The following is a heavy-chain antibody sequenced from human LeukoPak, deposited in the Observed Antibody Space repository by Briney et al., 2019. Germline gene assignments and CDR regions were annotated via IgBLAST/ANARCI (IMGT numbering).Heavy chain of an antibody. V-gene: IGHV3-23*01. J-gene: IGHJ4*02. CDR3: ARQNGEFIYYFDY. CDR2: ISGSGGST. CDR1: GFTFSSYA. D-gene: IGHD3-10*01. Sequence: PGGSLRLSCAASGFTFSSYAMSWVRQAPGKGLEWVSAISGSGGSTYYADSVKGRFTISRDNSKNTLYLQMNSLRAEDTAVYYCARQNGEFIYYFDYWGQGTLVTVSS.